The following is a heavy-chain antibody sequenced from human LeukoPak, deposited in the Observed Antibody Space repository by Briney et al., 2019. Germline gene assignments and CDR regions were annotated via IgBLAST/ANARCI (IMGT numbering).Heavy chain of an antibody. V-gene: IGHV4-59*08. J-gene: IGHJ4*02. Sequence: SETLSLTSMDSLGSTISYNWCSIPQPPGKGLEWIGYIYYRGSTNYNPSLKSRVTISVDTSKNQFSLKLSSVTAADTAVYYCARKLSAVHTTHLYWGQGTLVTVSS. CDR1: LGSTISYN. D-gene: IGHD2/OR15-2a*01. CDR2: IYYRGST. CDR3: ARKLSAVHTTHLY.